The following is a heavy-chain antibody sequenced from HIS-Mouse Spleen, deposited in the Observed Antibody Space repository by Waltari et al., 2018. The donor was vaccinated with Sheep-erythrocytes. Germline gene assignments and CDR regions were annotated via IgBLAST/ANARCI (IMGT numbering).Heavy chain of an antibody. CDR3: ARAVAGTPDAFDI. Sequence: EVQLVESGGGLVQPGGSLRLSCAASGFTFSSYWVSWVRQAPGKGLGWVANIKQDGGEKYYVDPVKGRFTISRDNAKNSLYLQMNSLRAEDTAVYYCARAVAGTPDAFDIWGQGTMVTVSS. D-gene: IGHD1-7*01. CDR2: IKQDGGEK. CDR1: GFTFSSYW. J-gene: IGHJ3*02. V-gene: IGHV3-7*01.